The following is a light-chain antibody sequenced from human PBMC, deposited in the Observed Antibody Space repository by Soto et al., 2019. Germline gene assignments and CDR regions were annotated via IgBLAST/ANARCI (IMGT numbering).Light chain of an antibody. CDR3: QQYNSYPLT. J-gene: IGKJ4*01. Sequence: DIQLTKSPSTLSGSLSDRVTITCRPSQTISSWLAWYQQKPGKAPKLLIYTASSLESGVPSRFSGSGSGTGFTLTISSLQPDDFATYYCQQYNSYPLTFGGGPKVDIK. V-gene: IGKV1-5*03. CDR2: TAS. CDR1: QTISSW.